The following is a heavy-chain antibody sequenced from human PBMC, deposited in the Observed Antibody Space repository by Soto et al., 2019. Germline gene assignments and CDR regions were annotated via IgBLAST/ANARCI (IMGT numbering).Heavy chain of an antibody. CDR1: GGSISSGGYS. D-gene: IGHD4-17*01. CDR2: IYHSGST. CDR3: ASADYGDYGYGMDA. Sequence: QLQLQESGSGLVKPSQTLSLTCAVSGGSISSGGYSWSWIRQPPGKGLEWIGYIYHSGSTYYNPPLSSRITIAVDRSKNQISLNLSSVTAADTAVYYGASADYGDYGYGMDAWGPGTTVTVSS. J-gene: IGHJ6*02. V-gene: IGHV4-30-2*01.